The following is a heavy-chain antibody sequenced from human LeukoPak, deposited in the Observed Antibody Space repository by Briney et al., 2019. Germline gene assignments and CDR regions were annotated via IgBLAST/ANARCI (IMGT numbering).Heavy chain of an antibody. Sequence: SGTLSLTCAVYGGSFSGYYWSWIRQPPGKGLEWIGEINHSGSTNYNPSLKSRVTISVDTSKNQFSLKLSSVTAADTAVYYCARALRYYYYGMDVWGQGTTVTVSS. D-gene: IGHD4-17*01. V-gene: IGHV4-34*01. CDR3: ARALRYYYYGMDV. CDR1: GGSFSGYY. CDR2: INHSGST. J-gene: IGHJ6*02.